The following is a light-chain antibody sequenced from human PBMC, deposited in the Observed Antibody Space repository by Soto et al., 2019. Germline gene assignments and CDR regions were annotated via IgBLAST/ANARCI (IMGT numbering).Light chain of an antibody. CDR3: CSYATPRQ. V-gene: IGLV2-23*02. J-gene: IGLJ2*01. Sequence: QSALTQPASVSGSPGKSITISCTGPTSDVGSYNLVSWYQQHPGKAPKLIIYEVSERPSGVSTRFSGSKSGNMASLTISWLQAEDDAEYYCCSYATPRQFGGGTKLTVL. CDR1: TSDVGSYNL. CDR2: EVS.